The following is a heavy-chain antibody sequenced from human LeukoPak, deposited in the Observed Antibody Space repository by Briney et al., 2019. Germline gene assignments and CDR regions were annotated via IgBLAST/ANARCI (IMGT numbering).Heavy chain of an antibody. CDR2: ISGSGGST. CDR1: GFTFSTYA. Sequence: GSLRLSCVASGFTFSTYAMCWVRQAPGKGLEGVSAISGSGGSTYYADSVKGRFTISRDNSKNTLYLQMNSLRAEDTALYYCAKGRDGYNLGYSDYWGQGTLVTVSS. CDR3: AKGRDGYNLGYSDY. D-gene: IGHD5-24*01. J-gene: IGHJ4*02. V-gene: IGHV3-23*01.